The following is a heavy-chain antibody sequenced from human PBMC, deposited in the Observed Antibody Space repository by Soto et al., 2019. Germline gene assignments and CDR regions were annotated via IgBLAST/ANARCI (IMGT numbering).Heavy chain of an antibody. Sequence: GASVKVSCKASGYTFTSYAMHWVRQAPGQRLEWMGWINAGNGNTKYSQKFQGRVTITRDTSASTAYMELSSLRSEDTAVYYCARLSRSGYYNIDYWGQGTLVTVSS. D-gene: IGHD3-3*01. CDR2: INAGNGNT. J-gene: IGHJ4*02. V-gene: IGHV1-3*01. CDR1: GYTFTSYA. CDR3: ARLSRSGYYNIDY.